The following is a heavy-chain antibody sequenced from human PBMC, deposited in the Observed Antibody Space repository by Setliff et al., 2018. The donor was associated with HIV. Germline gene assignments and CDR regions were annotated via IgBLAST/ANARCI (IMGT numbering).Heavy chain of an antibody. V-gene: IGHV4-31*03. CDR2: IYFIGST. CDR3: ARSTRLFDY. Sequence: SETLSLTCTVSGGSISSGGYSWSWIRQHPGKGLEWIGYIYFIGSTYYNPSLKSRVTISVDTSRNQFSLKVNSVTAADTAVYYCARSTRLFDYWGRGTLVTVSS. CDR1: GGSISSGGYS. J-gene: IGHJ4*02.